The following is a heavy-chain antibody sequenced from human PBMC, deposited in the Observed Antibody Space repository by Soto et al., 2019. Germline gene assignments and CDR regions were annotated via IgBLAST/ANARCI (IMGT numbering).Heavy chain of an antibody. Sequence: QVQLQESGPGLVKPSQTLSLTCTVSGGSISSGGYYWSWIRQHPGKGLECIGYIYYSGSTYYNPSLKSRVTISVDTSKNQFSLKLSSVTAADTAVYYCARYDNSGSHGVDIWGQGTMVTVSS. J-gene: IGHJ3*02. CDR1: GGSISSGGYY. CDR2: IYYSGST. D-gene: IGHD3-22*01. CDR3: ARYDNSGSHGVDI. V-gene: IGHV4-31*03.